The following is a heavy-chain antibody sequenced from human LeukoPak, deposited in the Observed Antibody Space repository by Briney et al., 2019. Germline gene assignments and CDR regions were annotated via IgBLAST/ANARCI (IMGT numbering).Heavy chain of an antibody. J-gene: IGHJ4*02. V-gene: IGHV3-7*01. CDR2: IKQDGSEK. CDR3: ARAEYYYDSSGYYRY. CDR1: GFTFSSYW. Sequence: GGSLRLSCAASGFTFSSYWMSWVRQAPGKVLEWVANIKQDGSEKYYVDSVKGRFTISRDNAKNSLYLQMNSLRAEDTAVYYCARAEYYYDSSGYYRYWGQGTLVTVSS. D-gene: IGHD3-22*01.